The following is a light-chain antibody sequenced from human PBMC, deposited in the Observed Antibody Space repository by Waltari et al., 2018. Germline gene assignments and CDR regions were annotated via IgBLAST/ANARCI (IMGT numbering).Light chain of an antibody. CDR3: LQYYSTPPGT. CDR1: QSVLYSSNNNNY. J-gene: IGKJ1*01. V-gene: IGKV4-1*01. CDR2: WAS. Sequence: DIVMTQSPDSLAVSLGERATINCQSSQSVLYSSNNNNYLAWYQQKPGQSPKLLIYWASTRESGVPDRFSGSGSGTDFTLTISSLQAEDVAIYYCLQYYSTPPGTFGQGTKVEIK.